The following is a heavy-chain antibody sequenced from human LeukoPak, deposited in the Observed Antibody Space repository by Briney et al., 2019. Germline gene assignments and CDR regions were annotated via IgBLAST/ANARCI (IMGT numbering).Heavy chain of an antibody. CDR2: ISYDGSNK. Sequence: GGSLGLSCAASGFTFSSYGMHWVRQAPGKGLEWVAVISYDGSNKYYADSVKGRFTISRDNSKNTLYLQMNSLRAEDTAVYYCAKVMVDTAMVWGAFDIWGQGTMVTVSS. J-gene: IGHJ3*02. D-gene: IGHD5-18*01. CDR1: GFTFSSYG. V-gene: IGHV3-30*18. CDR3: AKVMVDTAMVWGAFDI.